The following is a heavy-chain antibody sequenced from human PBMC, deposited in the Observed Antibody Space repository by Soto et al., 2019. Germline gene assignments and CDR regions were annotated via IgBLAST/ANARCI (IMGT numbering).Heavy chain of an antibody. D-gene: IGHD5-12*01. Sequence: GGSLRLSCAASGFTVSSNYMSWVRQAPGKGLEWVSVIYSGGSTYYADSVKGRFTISRDNSKNTLYLQMNSLRAEDTAVYYCARGPPWAKEGYAFDIWGQGTMVTVSS. CDR3: ARGPPWAKEGYAFDI. CDR1: GFTVSSNY. CDR2: IYSGGST. J-gene: IGHJ3*02. V-gene: IGHV3-53*01.